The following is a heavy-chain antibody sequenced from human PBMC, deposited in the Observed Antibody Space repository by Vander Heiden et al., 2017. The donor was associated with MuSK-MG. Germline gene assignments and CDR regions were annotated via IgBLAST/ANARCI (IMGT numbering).Heavy chain of an antibody. CDR1: GDSISSYF. Sequence: QVQLRESGPGLVTPSETLSPICTVSGDSISSYFWSWIRQPPGKGLEWIGYIHYSGSTNYNPALKSRVTMSVDTSKNQLSLRLRSVAAADTAVYYCGRRWVVTNGHAFDIWGQGTMVTVSS. V-gene: IGHV4-59*08. D-gene: IGHD6-19*01. CDR3: GRRWVVTNGHAFDI. CDR2: IHYSGST. J-gene: IGHJ3*02.